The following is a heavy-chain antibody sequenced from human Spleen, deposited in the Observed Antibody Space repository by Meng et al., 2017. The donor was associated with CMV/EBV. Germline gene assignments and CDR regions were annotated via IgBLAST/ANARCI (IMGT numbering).Heavy chain of an antibody. D-gene: IGHD2/OR15-2a*01. CDR1: GFTFSSYW. V-gene: IGHV3-66*01. CDR2: IYRSGST. J-gene: IGHJ4*02. CDR3: AREGSCNSPDCPIRISRFFDY. Sequence: GGSLRLSCAASGFTFSSYWMHWVRQAPGKGLEWVSVIYRSGSTYYADSVKGLFTISRDNSKNMVYLQMNSLRLDDTAIYYCAREGSCNSPDCPIRISRFFDYWGQGTLVTVSS.